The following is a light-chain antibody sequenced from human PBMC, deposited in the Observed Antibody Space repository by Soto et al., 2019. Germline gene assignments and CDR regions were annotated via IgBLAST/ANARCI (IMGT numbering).Light chain of an antibody. Sequence: EIVLTQSPGTLSLSPGEGATLSCRASQNGRSNYLAWYQHRPGQSPRLLLYTASNRANGIPNRFSGSGSGTDVTLTISRLESEDFAVYYCQQYGSSPLTFGQGNKVEIK. J-gene: IGKJ1*01. CDR1: QNGRSNY. V-gene: IGKV3-20*01. CDR3: QQYGSSPLT. CDR2: TAS.